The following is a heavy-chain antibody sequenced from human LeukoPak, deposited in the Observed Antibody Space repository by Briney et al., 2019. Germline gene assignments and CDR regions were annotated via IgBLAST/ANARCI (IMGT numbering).Heavy chain of an antibody. V-gene: IGHV4-59*01. Sequence: SETLSLTCTVSGGSISSYYWGWIRQPPGKGLEWIGYIYYSGSTNYNPSLKSRVTISVDTSKNQFSLKLSSVTAADTAVYYCAGEEYYYDSSGTRIWGQGTLVTVSS. J-gene: IGHJ4*02. CDR2: IYYSGST. CDR1: GGSISSYY. D-gene: IGHD3-22*01. CDR3: AGEEYYYDSSGTRI.